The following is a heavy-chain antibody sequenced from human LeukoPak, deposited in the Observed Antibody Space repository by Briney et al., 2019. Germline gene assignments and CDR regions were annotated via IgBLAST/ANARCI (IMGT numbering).Heavy chain of an antibody. J-gene: IGHJ3*02. Sequence: HPGGSLRLSCAASGFTFSSYGMHWVRQAPGKGLEWVAFIRYDGSNKYYADSVKGRFTISRDNSKSTLYLQMSGLRAEDTAVYYCARGTYSSSSGLGAFDIWGQGTMVTVST. CDR1: GFTFSSYG. V-gene: IGHV3-30*02. CDR2: IRYDGSNK. CDR3: ARGTYSSSSGLGAFDI. D-gene: IGHD6-6*01.